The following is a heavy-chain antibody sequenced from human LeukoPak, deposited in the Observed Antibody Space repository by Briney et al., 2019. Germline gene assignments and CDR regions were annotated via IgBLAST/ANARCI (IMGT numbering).Heavy chain of an antibody. J-gene: IGHJ4*02. Sequence: GGSLRLSCAASGLTFSGSAMHWVRQASGKGVEWVGRIRSKANNYATAYAASVKGRFTISRDDSKNAAYRQMNSLKTEDAAVYYCTSQNDYWGQGTLVTVSS. CDR1: GLTFSGSA. CDR2: IRSKANNYAT. CDR3: TSQNDY. V-gene: IGHV3-73*01.